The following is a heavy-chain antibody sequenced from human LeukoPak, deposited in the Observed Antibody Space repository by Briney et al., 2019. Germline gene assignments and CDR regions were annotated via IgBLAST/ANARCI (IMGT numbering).Heavy chain of an antibody. CDR1: GFIFSEYW. CDR3: ARGWNYAFRFDN. Sequence: PGGSLRLSCAASGFIFSEYWMTWVRQAPGKGLEGVAHIKQEGGEKYFVESLKGRFTISRDNAKNLVYLQMSSLRAEDTAVYYCARGWNYAFRFDNWGQGTLVPVST. V-gene: IGHV3-7*01. J-gene: IGHJ4*02. CDR2: IKQEGGEK. D-gene: IGHD1-7*01.